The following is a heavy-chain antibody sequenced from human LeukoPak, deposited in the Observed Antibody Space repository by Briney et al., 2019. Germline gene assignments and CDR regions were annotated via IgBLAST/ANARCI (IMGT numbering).Heavy chain of an antibody. CDR2: MNPNSGNT. D-gene: IGHD1-26*01. Sequence: GASVKVSCKASGYTFTSYDINWVRQATGQGLEWMGWMNPNSGNTGHAQKFQGRVTMTRNTSISTAYMELSSLRSEDTAVYYCARVSGSYYVYYYYGMDVWGQGTTVTVSS. V-gene: IGHV1-8*01. CDR1: GYTFTSYD. CDR3: ARVSGSYYVYYYYGMDV. J-gene: IGHJ6*02.